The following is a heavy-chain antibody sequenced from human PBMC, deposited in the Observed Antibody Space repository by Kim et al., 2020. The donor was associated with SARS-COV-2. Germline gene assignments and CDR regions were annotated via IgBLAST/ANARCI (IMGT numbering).Heavy chain of an antibody. D-gene: IGHD3-3*01. CDR2: IKQDGSEK. V-gene: IGHV3-7*04. CDR3: ARGTYVFRKTDPSYYFDY. J-gene: IGHJ4*02. CDR1: GFTFSSYW. Sequence: GGSLRLSCAASGFTFSSYWMSWVRQAPGKGLEWVANIKQDGSEKYYVDSVKGRFTISRDNAKNSLYLQMNSLRAEDTAVYYCARGTYVFRKTDPSYYFDYWGQGTLVTVSS.